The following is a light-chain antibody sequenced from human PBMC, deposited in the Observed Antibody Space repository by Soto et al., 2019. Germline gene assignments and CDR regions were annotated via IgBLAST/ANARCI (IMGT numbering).Light chain of an antibody. Sequence: EIVMTQSRAALSGSPGERATRSCRASQSVSSNLAWYQQKPGQTPRLLIYGTSTRATGIPARFSGSGSGTEFTLTISSLQSADFAVYYCQQYNNWPPITFGQGTRLEIK. CDR2: GTS. CDR1: QSVSSN. V-gene: IGKV3-15*01. J-gene: IGKJ5*01. CDR3: QQYNNWPPIT.